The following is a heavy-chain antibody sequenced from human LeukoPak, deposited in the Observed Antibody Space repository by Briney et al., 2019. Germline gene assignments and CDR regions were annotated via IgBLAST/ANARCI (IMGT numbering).Heavy chain of an antibody. CDR2: INSDGSST. CDR3: ARDQYCSSTSCYTASFDY. CDR1: GFTFSSYW. Sequence: GGSLRLSCAASGFTFSSYWMHWVRQAPGKGLVWVSRINSDGSSTSYADSVKGRFTISRDNAKNTLYLQMNSLRAEDTAVYYCARDQYCSSTSCYTASFDYWGQGTLVTVSS. D-gene: IGHD2-2*02. J-gene: IGHJ4*02. V-gene: IGHV3-74*01.